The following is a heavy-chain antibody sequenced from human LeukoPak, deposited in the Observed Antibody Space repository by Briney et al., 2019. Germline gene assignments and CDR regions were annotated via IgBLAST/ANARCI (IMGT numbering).Heavy chain of an antibody. Sequence: HGESLKISCKGSGYSFTSCWSGWVRQMPGKGLEWMGIIYPGDSDTRYSPSFQGQVTISADKSISTTYLQWSSLKASDTAMYYCATSTNYYDSSEYYFDYWGQGTLVTVSS. CDR1: GYSFTSCW. J-gene: IGHJ4*02. CDR3: ATSTNYYDSSEYYFDY. V-gene: IGHV5-51*01. CDR2: IYPGDSDT. D-gene: IGHD3-22*01.